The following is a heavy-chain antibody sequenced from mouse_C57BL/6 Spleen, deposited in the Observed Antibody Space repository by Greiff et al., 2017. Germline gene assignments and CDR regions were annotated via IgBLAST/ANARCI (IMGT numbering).Heavy chain of an antibody. CDR3: ARDRGKSGLY. Sequence: EESGPGLVKPSQSLSLTCSVTGYSITSGYYWNWIRQFPGNKLEWMGYISYDGSNNYNPSLKNRISITRDTSKNQFFLKLNSVTTEDTATYYCARDRGKSGLYWGHGTTLTVSS. J-gene: IGHJ2*01. V-gene: IGHV3-6*01. D-gene: IGHD1-3*01. CDR2: ISYDGSN. CDR1: GYSITSGYY.